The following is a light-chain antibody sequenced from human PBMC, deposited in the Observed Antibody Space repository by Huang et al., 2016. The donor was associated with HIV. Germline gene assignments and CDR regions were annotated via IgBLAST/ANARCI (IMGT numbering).Light chain of an antibody. CDR3: QQSNDWPLT. CDR2: GAS. V-gene: IGKV3-15*01. J-gene: IGKJ4*01. Sequence: EIMMTPSPGPLSVSPGERATLSCRARHNINKNLAWYHQKPGQAPRLFIYGASTRATGIPARFSGSGSGTEFTLTISSLQSEDFAVYYCQQSNDWPLTFGGGTKVEIK. CDR1: HNINKN.